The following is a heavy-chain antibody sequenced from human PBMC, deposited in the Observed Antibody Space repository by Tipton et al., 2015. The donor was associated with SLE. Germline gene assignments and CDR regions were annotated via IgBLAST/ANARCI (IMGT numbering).Heavy chain of an antibody. CDR2: IYYSGST. J-gene: IGHJ2*01. V-gene: IGHV4-59*01. Sequence: LRLSCTVSGGSISSYYWSWIRQPPGKGLEWIGYIYYSGSTNYNPSLKSRVTISVDTSKNQFSLKLSSVTAADTAVYYCARTTGVWYFDLWGRGTLVTVSS. CDR1: GGSISSYY. D-gene: IGHD7-27*01. CDR3: ARTTGVWYFDL.